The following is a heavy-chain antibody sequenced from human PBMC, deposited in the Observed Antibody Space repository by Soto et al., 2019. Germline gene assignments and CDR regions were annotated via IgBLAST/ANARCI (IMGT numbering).Heavy chain of an antibody. CDR2: IYPGDSDT. D-gene: IGHD5-18*01. V-gene: IGHV5-51*01. CDR1: GYSFTSYW. CDR3: ARLGTAMVTYYYGMDV. J-gene: IGHJ6*02. Sequence: GGSLKISCKGSGYSFTSYWIGWVRQMPGKGLEWMGIIYPGDSDTRYSPSFQGQVTIAADKSIRPAYLQWGSLKASDNATYYCARLGTAMVTYYYGMDVWGQGTTVTVSS.